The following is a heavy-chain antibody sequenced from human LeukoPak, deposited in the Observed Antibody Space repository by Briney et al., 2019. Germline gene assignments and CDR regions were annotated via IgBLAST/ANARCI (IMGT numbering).Heavy chain of an antibody. CDR2: INHSGST. J-gene: IGHJ6*03. D-gene: IGHD3-10*01. V-gene: IGHV4-34*01. CDR3: ATSWFGELEHYYYYYYMDV. Sequence: SETLSLTCAVYGGSFSGYYWSWIRQPPGKGLEWIGEINHSGSTYYNPSLKSRVTISVDTSKNQFSLKLSSVTAADTAVYYCATSWFGELEHYYYYYYMDVWGKGTTVTVSS. CDR1: GGSFSGYY.